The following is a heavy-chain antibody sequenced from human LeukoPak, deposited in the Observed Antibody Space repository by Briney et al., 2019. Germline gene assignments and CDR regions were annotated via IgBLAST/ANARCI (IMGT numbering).Heavy chain of an antibody. D-gene: IGHD2-2*01. V-gene: IGHV1-8*03. CDR1: GYTFTSYD. Sequence: ASVKVSCKASGYTFTSYDINWVRQATGQGLEWMGWMNPNSGNTGYAQKFQGRVTITRNTSISTAYMELSSLRSEDTAVYYCARGWVVVPAAPFDYWGQGTLVTVSS. CDR3: ARGWVVVPAAPFDY. CDR2: MNPNSGNT. J-gene: IGHJ4*02.